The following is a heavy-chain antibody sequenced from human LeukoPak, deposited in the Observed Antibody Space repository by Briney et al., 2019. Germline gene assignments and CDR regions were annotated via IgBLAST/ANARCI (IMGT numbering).Heavy chain of an antibody. V-gene: IGHV4-30-2*01. J-gene: IGHJ4*02. CDR2: IYHSGST. D-gene: IGHD3-22*01. CDR1: GGSISSGGYS. Sequence: SETLSLTCAVSGGSISSGGYSWSWIRQPPGKGLEWIGYIYHSGSTYCNPSLKSRVTISVDRSKNQFSLELSSVTAADTAVYYCARNYFDSSGYPQYYFDYWGQGTLVTVSS. CDR3: ARNYFDSSGYPQYYFDY.